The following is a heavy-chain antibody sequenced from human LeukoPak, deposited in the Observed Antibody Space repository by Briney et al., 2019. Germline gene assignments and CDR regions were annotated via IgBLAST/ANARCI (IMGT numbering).Heavy chain of an antibody. CDR2: INHSGST. CDR1: GGSFSGYY. CDR3: ARAAEQRDFWSGSSYFFDS. J-gene: IGHJ4*02. V-gene: IGHV4-34*01. Sequence: SETLSLTCAVYGGSFSGYYWSWIRQPPGKGLEWIGEINHSGSTNYNPSLKSRVTISVDTSKNQFSLKLSSVTAADTAVYYCARAAEQRDFWSGSSYFFDSWGQGTLVTVSS. D-gene: IGHD3-3*01.